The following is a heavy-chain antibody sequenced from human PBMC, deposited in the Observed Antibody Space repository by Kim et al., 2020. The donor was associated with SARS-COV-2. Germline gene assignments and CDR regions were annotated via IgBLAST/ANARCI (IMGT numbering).Heavy chain of an antibody. V-gene: IGHV1-3*01. CDR3: AREDYYYYYGMDV. Sequence: YSPKFQGRVTITRDTSASTAYMELSSLRSEDTAVYYCAREDYYYYYGMDVWGQGTTVTVSS. J-gene: IGHJ6*02.